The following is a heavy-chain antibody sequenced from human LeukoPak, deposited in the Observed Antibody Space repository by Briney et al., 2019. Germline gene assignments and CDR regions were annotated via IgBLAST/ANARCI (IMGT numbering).Heavy chain of an antibody. J-gene: IGHJ4*02. CDR2: INHSGST. V-gene: IGHV4-34*01. D-gene: IGHD3-10*01. Sequence: SETLSLTCAVYGGSFSGYYRSWIRQPPGKGLEWIGEINHSGSTNYNPSLKSRVTISVDTSKNQFSLKLSSVTAADTAVYYCARVLGGGSHDYWGQGTLVTVSS. CDR1: GGSFSGYY. CDR3: ARVLGGGSHDY.